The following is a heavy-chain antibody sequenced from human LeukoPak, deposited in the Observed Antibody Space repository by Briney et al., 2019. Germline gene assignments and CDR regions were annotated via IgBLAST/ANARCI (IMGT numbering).Heavy chain of an antibody. D-gene: IGHD3-16*01. CDR2: IIAHNGNT. V-gene: IGHV1-18*01. J-gene: IGHJ4*02. CDR3: ARDHSYASRGGSSDY. Sequence: ASVKVSCKASGYRFTNYGISWVRQAPGQGLEWMGWIIAHNGNTNYAQKVQGRVTMTTDTSTSTAYMELRTLRSDDPAVNYCARDHSYASRGGSSDYWGQGTLVTVSS. CDR1: GYRFTNYG.